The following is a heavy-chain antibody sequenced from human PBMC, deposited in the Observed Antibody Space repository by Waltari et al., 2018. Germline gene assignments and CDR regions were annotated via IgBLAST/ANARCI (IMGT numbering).Heavy chain of an antibody. D-gene: IGHD3-16*01. J-gene: IGHJ4*02. CDR3: AAGGGIDF. CDR1: GFPFSRYW. V-gene: IGHV3-74*01. Sequence: QLEESGGGLVQPGGSLRLSCAAPGFPFSRYWMHWVRQSPGKGRVWVSRIQTDGSNIDYADAVKGRFTISRDNAKNTVYLQMNRLRAEDTAVYYCAAGGGIDFLGQGTLVTVSS. CDR2: IQTDGSNI.